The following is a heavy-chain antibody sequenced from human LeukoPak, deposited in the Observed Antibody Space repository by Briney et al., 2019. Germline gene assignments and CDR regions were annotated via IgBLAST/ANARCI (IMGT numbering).Heavy chain of an antibody. CDR1: GYQFTGFW. V-gene: IGHV5-51*01. D-gene: IGHD2-2*01. CDR2: IYPDDSDT. Sequence: GESLKISCKASGYQFTGFWIGWVRQKPGKGLEWMGIIYPDDSDTRYSPFFQGQVTISDDTSISTAYLQWSSLKASDTAMYFCVRGYCSTARCSNFDHWGPGTLVTVSS. J-gene: IGHJ4*02. CDR3: VRGYCSTARCSNFDH.